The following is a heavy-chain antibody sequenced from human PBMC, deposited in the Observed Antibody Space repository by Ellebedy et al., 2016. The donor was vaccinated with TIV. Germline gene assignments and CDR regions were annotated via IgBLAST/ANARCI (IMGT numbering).Heavy chain of an antibody. D-gene: IGHD6-13*01. CDR2: IDPSGIT. V-gene: IGHV4-4*02. CDR3: ASEGRILGSSWFAFDY. CDR1: GGSFSSGNW. Sequence: SETLSLTXDVSGGSFSSGNWWNWVRQPPGKGLEWIGEIDPSGITNYNPSLKSRVTISIDKSKSQFSLRLTSVTAADTAVYYCASEGRILGSSWFAFDYWGQGTLVTVSS. J-gene: IGHJ4*02.